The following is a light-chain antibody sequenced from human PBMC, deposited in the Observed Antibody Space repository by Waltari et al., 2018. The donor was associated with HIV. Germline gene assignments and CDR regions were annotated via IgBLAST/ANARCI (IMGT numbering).Light chain of an antibody. CDR2: EVS. J-gene: IGLJ2*01. CDR1: SSDVGSYHL. Sequence: QSALTQPASVSGSPGQSITISCTGTSSDVGSYHLVSWYQQHPGKAPKLMIYEVSKRASGVSNRFSGSKSGNTASLTISGLQAEDEAYYYCCSYAGSSTLVFGGGTKLTVL. V-gene: IGLV2-23*02. CDR3: CSYAGSSTLV.